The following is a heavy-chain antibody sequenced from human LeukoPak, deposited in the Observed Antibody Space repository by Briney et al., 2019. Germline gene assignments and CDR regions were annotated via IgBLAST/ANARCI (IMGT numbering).Heavy chain of an antibody. Sequence: SETLSLTCTVSGGSISSYYWSWIRQPPGKGLEWIGYIYYSGSTNYNPSLKSRVTISVKTSKNQFSLKLRSVTAADTAVYYCARSSEGRYYYDSSGFSYYYYYMDVWGKGTTVTISS. CDR2: IYYSGST. D-gene: IGHD3-22*01. J-gene: IGHJ6*03. CDR3: ARSSEGRYYYDSSGFSYYYYYMDV. CDR1: GGSISSYY. V-gene: IGHV4-59*01.